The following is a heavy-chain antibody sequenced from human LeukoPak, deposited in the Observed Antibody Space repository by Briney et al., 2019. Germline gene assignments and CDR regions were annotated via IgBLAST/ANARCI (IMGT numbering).Heavy chain of an antibody. J-gene: IGHJ6*02. CDR2: ISSSGSTI. CDR3: ARDLVVVSPLYYYYYGMDV. D-gene: IGHD2-21*01. V-gene: IGHV3-11*01. Sequence: SGGSLRLSCAASGFTFSDYCMSWIRQAPGKGLEWVSYISSSGSTIYYADSVKGRFTISRDNAKNSLYLQMNSLRAEDTAVYYCARDLVVVSPLYYYYYGMDVWGQGTTVTVSS. CDR1: GFTFSDYC.